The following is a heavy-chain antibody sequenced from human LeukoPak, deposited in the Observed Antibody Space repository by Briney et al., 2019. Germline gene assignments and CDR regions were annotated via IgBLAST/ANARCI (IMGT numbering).Heavy chain of an antibody. CDR3: ARVSYSSSSPFDY. CDR1: GGSISSSSYY. CDR2: IYYSGST. J-gene: IGHJ4*02. D-gene: IGHD6-6*01. Sequence: SDTLSLTCTVSGGSISSSSYYWGWIRQPPGKGLEWIGYIYYSGSTYYKPSLKSRVTISVDTSTNPFYLKLSSVTAADTAVYYCARVSYSSSSPFDYWGQGTLVTVSS. V-gene: IGHV4-30-4*02.